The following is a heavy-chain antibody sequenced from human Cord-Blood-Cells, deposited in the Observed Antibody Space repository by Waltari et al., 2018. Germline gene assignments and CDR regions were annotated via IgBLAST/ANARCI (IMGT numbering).Heavy chain of an antibody. CDR1: GGSFSGYY. Sequence: VQPQQWGAGLLKPSETLSLTCAVYGGSFSGYYWSCSGRPPGKGLGWFGEINHSGSPNYNPSLKGRVTIAVDAPKNQFSLKLSSVTAADTAVYYCARGQGEGDFWSGYFDYWGQGTLVTVSS. CDR2: INHSGSP. V-gene: IGHV4-34*01. CDR3: ARGQGEGDFWSGYFDY. D-gene: IGHD3-3*01. J-gene: IGHJ4*02.